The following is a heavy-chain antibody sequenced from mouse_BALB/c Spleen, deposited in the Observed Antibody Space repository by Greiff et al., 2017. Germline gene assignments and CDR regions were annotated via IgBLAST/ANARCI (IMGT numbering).Heavy chain of an antibody. Sequence: VKLMESGPGLVAPSQSLSITCTVSGFSLTSYDISWIRQPPGKGLEWLGVIWTGGGTNYNSAFMSRLSISKDNSKSQVFLKMNSLQTDDTAIYYCVRDSRDGYYAMDYWGQGTSVTVSS. CDR2: IWTGGGT. V-gene: IGHV2-9-2*01. CDR3: VRDSRDGYYAMDY. CDR1: GFSLTSYD. D-gene: IGHD2-3*01. J-gene: IGHJ4*01.